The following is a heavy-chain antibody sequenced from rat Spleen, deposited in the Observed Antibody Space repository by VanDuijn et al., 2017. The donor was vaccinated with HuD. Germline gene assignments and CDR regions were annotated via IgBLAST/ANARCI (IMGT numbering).Heavy chain of an antibody. CDR2: ISYDGSST. Sequence: EVQLVESDGGLVQPGRSLKLSCAASGFTFSDYYMAWVRQAPTKGLEWVATISYDGSSTYYRDSVKGRFTISRDNAKSTLYLQMDSLRSEDTATYYCARQGDYYYYVMDAWGQGASVTVSS. CDR1: GFTFSDYY. CDR3: ARQGDYYYYVMDA. D-gene: IGHD1-6*01. J-gene: IGHJ4*01. V-gene: IGHV5-29*01.